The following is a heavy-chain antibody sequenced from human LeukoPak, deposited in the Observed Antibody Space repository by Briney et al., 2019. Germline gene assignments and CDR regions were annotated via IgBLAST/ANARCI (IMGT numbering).Heavy chain of an antibody. V-gene: IGHV3-9*01. D-gene: IGHD2-21*02. J-gene: IGHJ4*02. CDR1: GFTFSSYA. Sequence: PGGSLRLSCAASGFTFSSYAMHWVRQAPGKGLEWVSGISWNSGSIGYADSVKGRFTISRDNAKNSLYLQMNSLRAEDTALYYCAKDTHFELVAAYFDYWGQGTLVTVSS. CDR3: AKDTHFELVAAYFDY. CDR2: ISWNSGSI.